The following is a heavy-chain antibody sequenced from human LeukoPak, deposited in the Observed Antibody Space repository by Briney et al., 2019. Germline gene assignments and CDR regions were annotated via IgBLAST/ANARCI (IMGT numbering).Heavy chain of an antibody. CDR2: IFYSGST. CDR3: ARVPYYYYYGMDV. Sequence: SETLSLACTVSGGSISSYYWSWIRQPPGKGLEWIGYIFYSGSTNYNPSLKSRVTISVDTSKNQFSLKVSSVTAADTAVYYCARVPYYYYYGMDVWGQGITVTASS. V-gene: IGHV4-59*01. J-gene: IGHJ6*02. CDR1: GGSISSYY.